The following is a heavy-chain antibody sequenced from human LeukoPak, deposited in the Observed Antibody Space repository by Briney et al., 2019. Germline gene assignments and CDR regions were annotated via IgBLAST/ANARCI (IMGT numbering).Heavy chain of an antibody. D-gene: IGHD3-3*01. Sequence: SETLSLTCTVSGYSISSGYYWGWIRQPPGKGLEWIGSIYHSGSTYYNPSLKSRVTISVDTSKNQFSLKLSSVTAADTAVYYCATSDYYYYYMDVWGKGTTVTVSS. V-gene: IGHV4-38-2*02. CDR1: GYSISSGYY. J-gene: IGHJ6*03. CDR2: IYHSGST. CDR3: ATSDYYYYYMDV.